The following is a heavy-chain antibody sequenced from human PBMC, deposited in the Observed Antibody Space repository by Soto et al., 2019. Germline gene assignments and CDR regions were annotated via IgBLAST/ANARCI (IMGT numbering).Heavy chain of an antibody. V-gene: IGHV4-59*01. CDR1: GDSISTYY. CDR2: IYYSGST. Sequence: SETLSLTCTVSGDSISTYYWSWIRQPPGKELEWIGYIYYSGSTNYNPSLKSRVTISVDTSKKQLSLRLSSVTAADTAVYYCATSGRAGLYRNQFDYWGQGTLVTVSS. D-gene: IGHD2-15*01. CDR3: ATSGRAGLYRNQFDY. J-gene: IGHJ4*02.